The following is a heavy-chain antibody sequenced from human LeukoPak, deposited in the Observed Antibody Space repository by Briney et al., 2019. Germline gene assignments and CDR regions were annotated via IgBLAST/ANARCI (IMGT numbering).Heavy chain of an antibody. D-gene: IGHD2-8*01. V-gene: IGHV3-48*01. CDR2: ISTGSSTT. CDR1: EFAFSTYN. Sequence: GGSLRLSCAASEFAFSTYNMNWVRQAPGKGLEWVSYISTGSSTTYYADSVKGRFTISRDNSKNTLYLQMNSLRAEDTAVYYCARGSLNGDYYYYGMDVWGQGTTVTVSS. J-gene: IGHJ6*02. CDR3: ARGSLNGDYYYYGMDV.